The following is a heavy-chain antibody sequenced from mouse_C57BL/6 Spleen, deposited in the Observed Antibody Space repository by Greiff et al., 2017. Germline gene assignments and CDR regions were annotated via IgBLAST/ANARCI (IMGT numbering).Heavy chain of an antibody. D-gene: IGHD1-1*01. J-gene: IGHJ2*01. CDR1: GFNFKNTY. CDR3: ARENDLLRDFDC. V-gene: IGHV14-3*01. Sequence: VQLQQSVAELVRPGASVKLSCTASGFNFKNTYMPWVKPRPEQGLEWIGRIDPANGNTKYAPKFQGKATITADTSSNTAYLQLSSLASEDTAIYCCARENDLLRDFDCWGQGATLTVAS. CDR2: IDPANGNT.